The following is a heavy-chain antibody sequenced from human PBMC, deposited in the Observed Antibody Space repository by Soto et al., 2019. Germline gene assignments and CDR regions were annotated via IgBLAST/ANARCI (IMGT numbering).Heavy chain of an antibody. D-gene: IGHD3-10*01. J-gene: IGHJ4*02. Sequence: GGSLRLACAASGFIFKMYWMHWVRQSPGKGLVWISRIYNDGSYTDYADSVKGRFTISRDNVNDTLYLQMNNLRAEDSGLYYCTRGPRPISTGTGAYWGQGTQVTVSS. CDR2: IYNDGSYT. V-gene: IGHV3-74*01. CDR3: TRGPRPISTGTGAY. CDR1: GFIFKMYW.